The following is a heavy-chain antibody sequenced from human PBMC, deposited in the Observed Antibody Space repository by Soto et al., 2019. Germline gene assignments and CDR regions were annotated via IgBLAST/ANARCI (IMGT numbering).Heavy chain of an antibody. J-gene: IGHJ4*02. Sequence: VGSLRLSSSASGFKFSGSAMHWVRQAPGKRPEYVSAIGTSGRDTYYAASVKGRFTISRDNSQNTVHLQMNSLRTEDTAVYYCLRDIFGVVIFDSWGQGTPVTVSS. V-gene: IGHV3-64D*06. CDR3: LRDIFGVVIFDS. D-gene: IGHD3-3*01. CDR1: GFKFSGSA. CDR2: IGTSGRDT.